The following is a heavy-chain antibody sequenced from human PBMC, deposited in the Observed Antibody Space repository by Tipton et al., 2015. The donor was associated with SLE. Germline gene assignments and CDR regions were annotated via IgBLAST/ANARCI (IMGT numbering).Heavy chain of an antibody. J-gene: IGHJ4*02. CDR2: IYTNENT. Sequence: LRLSCTVSGGSISSYYWSWIRQPAGGGLEWIGRIYTNENTNYNPPLKSRVTMSVDTSKNHFSLKLISVTAADTAVYYCARRRGSSWYEDYFDYWGQGTLVTVSS. CDR3: ARRRGSSWYEDYFDY. V-gene: IGHV4-4*07. CDR1: GGSISSYY. D-gene: IGHD6-13*01.